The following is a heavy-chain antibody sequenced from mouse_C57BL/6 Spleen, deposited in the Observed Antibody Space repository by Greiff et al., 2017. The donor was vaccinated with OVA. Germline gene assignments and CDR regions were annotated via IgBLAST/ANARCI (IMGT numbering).Heavy chain of an antibody. CDR2: ISDGGSYT. J-gene: IGHJ2*01. V-gene: IGHV5-4*01. D-gene: IGHD1-1*01. Sequence: DVQLVASWGGLVKPGGSLKLSCAASGFTFSSYAMSWVRQTPEKRLEWVATISDGGSYTYYPDDVKGRFTISRDNAKNNLYLQMSHLKSEDTAMYYCAREVYGSSSFDYWGQGTTLTVSS. CDR1: GFTFSSYA. CDR3: AREVYGSSSFDY.